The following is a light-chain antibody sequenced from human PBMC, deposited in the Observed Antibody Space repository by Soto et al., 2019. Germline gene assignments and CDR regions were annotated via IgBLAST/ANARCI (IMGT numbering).Light chain of an antibody. V-gene: IGLV2-11*01. CDR3: CSYAGNYTFV. J-gene: IGLJ2*01. Sequence: QSALTQPRSVSGSPGQSVTISCTGTSSDVGGYNYVSWYQQHPGKAPKLMIYAVSKRPSGVPDRFSGSKSGNTASLTISVLQAEDEADYYCCSYAGNYTFVFGGGTKLTVL. CDR2: AVS. CDR1: SSDVGGYNY.